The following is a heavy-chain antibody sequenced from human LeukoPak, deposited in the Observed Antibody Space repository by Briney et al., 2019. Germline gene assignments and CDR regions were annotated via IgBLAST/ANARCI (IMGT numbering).Heavy chain of an antibody. J-gene: IGHJ2*01. Sequence: GESLKISCKGSGYNFPTYWIGWVRQMPGKGLEWMGIIYPSDSDTRYSPSFQGQVTISVDKSISTAYLQWSSLKASDTAIYFCARRPYYYGMDVWGRGTLVTVSS. V-gene: IGHV5-51*01. CDR3: ARRPYYYGMDV. D-gene: IGHD3-9*01. CDR2: IYPSDSDT. CDR1: GYNFPTYW.